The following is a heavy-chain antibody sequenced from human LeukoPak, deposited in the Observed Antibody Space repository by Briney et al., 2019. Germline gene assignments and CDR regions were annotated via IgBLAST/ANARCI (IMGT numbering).Heavy chain of an antibody. CDR3: ARVAGWHWFDP. J-gene: IGHJ5*02. CDR2: IRPSGDNT. CDR1: GFTFSSYD. V-gene: IGHV3-23*01. D-gene: IGHD6-19*01. Sequence: GGSLRLSCAASGFTFSSYDMTWVRQAPGRGLERVSSIRPSGDNTYYGDSVKGRFTISRDNSKNTVYLQMNNMRVDDTAVYYCARVAGWHWFDPWGQGTLVTVSA.